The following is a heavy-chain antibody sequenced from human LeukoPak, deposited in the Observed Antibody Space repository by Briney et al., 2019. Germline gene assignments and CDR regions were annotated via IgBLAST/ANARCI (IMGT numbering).Heavy chain of an antibody. CDR1: GGSISSSSYY. J-gene: IGHJ4*02. D-gene: IGHD2-15*01. CDR3: ARHPRGYCSGGSCYGAYFDY. CDR2: FYYSGST. Sequence: SETLSLTCTVSGGSISSSSYYWGWIRQPPGKGLEWIGSFYYSGSTYYNPSLKSRVTISVDMSKNQFSLKLSSVTAADTAVYYCARHPRGYCSGGSCYGAYFDYWGQGTLVTVSS. V-gene: IGHV4-39*01.